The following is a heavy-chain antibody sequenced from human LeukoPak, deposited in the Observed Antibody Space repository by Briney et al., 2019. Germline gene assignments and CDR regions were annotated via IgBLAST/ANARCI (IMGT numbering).Heavy chain of an antibody. Sequence: KLGESLKISCKGSGYDFSSSRVGWVRQMPGKGLEYMGFIYPGDSDTRYSPSFQGQVTISADKSISTTYLHWSSLKASDTAMYYCARHRRDYGHYYMDVWGKGTTVIVSS. CDR3: ARHRRDYGHYYMDV. CDR1: GYDFSSSR. CDR2: IYPGDSDT. J-gene: IGHJ6*03. D-gene: IGHD4-17*01. V-gene: IGHV5-51*01.